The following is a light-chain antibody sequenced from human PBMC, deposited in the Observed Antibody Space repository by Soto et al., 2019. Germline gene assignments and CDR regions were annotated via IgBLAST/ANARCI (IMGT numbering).Light chain of an antibody. V-gene: IGKV1-39*01. CDR1: QSISSY. Sequence: DIQMTQSPSSLSASVGDRVTITCRASQSISSYLNWDQQKPGKAPKLLIYAASSLQSGVPSRFSGSESGTDFTLNISSLQPEDFATYYCQHSYSTPLTVGGGTKVEI. CDR3: QHSYSTPLT. J-gene: IGKJ4*01. CDR2: AAS.